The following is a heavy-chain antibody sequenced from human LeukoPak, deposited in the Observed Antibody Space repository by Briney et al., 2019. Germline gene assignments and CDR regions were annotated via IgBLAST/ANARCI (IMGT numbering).Heavy chain of an antibody. D-gene: IGHD3-10*01. V-gene: IGHV1-18*01. CDR2: ISAYNGNT. CDR3: ARDRIYGSGSYYRVENWFDP. CDR1: GYTFTSYG. Sequence: ASVKVSCTASGYTFTSYGISWVRQAPGQGLEWMGWISAYNGNTNYAQKLQGRVTMTTDTSTSTAYMELRSLRSDDTAVYYCARDRIYGSGSYYRVENWFDPWGRGTLVSVSS. J-gene: IGHJ5*02.